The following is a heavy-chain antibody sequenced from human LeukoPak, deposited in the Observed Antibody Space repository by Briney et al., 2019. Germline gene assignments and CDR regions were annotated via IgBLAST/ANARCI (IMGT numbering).Heavy chain of an antibody. D-gene: IGHD3-22*01. Sequence: SETLSLTCTVSGGSISSYHWSWIRQPPGKGLEWIGHIYYSGTTNYNPSLKSRVTISVDTSKNQFSLKLSSVTAADTAVYYCARRYYYLTSGYNWYYFDYWGQGTLVTVSS. V-gene: IGHV4-59*08. CDR1: GGSISSYH. CDR3: ARRYYYLTSGYNWYYFDY. J-gene: IGHJ4*02. CDR2: IYYSGTT.